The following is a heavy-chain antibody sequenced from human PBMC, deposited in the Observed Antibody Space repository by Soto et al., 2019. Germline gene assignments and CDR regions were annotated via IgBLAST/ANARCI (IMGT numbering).Heavy chain of an antibody. Sequence: QVQLVQSGAEVKKPGASVRVSCKASAYTFTSYYVHWVRQAPGQGPEWMGMINPSRGGTDYAQKFQGRVTMTRDTSTTTVYMELSRLRSEDTAIYYCTRSIITTAGTDAFDLWGQGTLVTVSS. CDR1: AYTFTSYY. CDR3: TRSIITTAGTDAFDL. CDR2: INPSRGGT. D-gene: IGHD6-13*01. V-gene: IGHV1-46*03. J-gene: IGHJ3*01.